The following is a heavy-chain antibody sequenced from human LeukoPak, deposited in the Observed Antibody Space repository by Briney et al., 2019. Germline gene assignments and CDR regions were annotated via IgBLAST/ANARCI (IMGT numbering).Heavy chain of an antibody. CDR1: GFTLITYW. CDR3: AKGDYNILTASIDY. V-gene: IGHV3-7*01. D-gene: IGHD3-9*01. J-gene: IGHJ4*02. Sequence: GGSLRLSCAASGFTLITYWMTWVCQAPGKGLEWVANINQDGSEKYYVGSVKGRFTISRDNSKNTLYLQMNSLRAEDTAMYFCAKGDYNILTASIDYWGQGTLVTVSS. CDR2: INQDGSEK.